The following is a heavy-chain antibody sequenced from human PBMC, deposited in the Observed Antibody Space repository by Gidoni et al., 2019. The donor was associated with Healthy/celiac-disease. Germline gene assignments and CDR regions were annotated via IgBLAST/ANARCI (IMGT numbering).Heavy chain of an antibody. J-gene: IGHJ5*02. Sequence: QLQLQASGPGLVKPSETLSLTCTVSGGSISSSSYYWGWIRQPPGKGLEWIGSIYYSGSTYYNPSLKSRVTISVDTSKNQFSLKLSSVTAADTAVYYCARHGIVVVPAAMRFDPWGQGTLVTVSS. CDR2: IYYSGST. CDR1: GGSISSSSYY. V-gene: IGHV4-39*01. CDR3: ARHGIVVVPAAMRFDP. D-gene: IGHD2-2*01.